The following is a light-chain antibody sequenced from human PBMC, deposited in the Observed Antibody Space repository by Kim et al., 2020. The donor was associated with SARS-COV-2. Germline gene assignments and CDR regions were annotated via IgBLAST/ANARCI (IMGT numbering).Light chain of an antibody. CDR1: QTVSSNN. Sequence: PGERATLSCRASQTVSSNNLAWYQQKPGQAPRLVIYGTSTRATGIPDRFSGSGSGTDFTLTITRLEPEDFAVYYCQQYGTSPWTFGQGTKV. J-gene: IGKJ1*01. CDR3: QQYGTSPWT. CDR2: GTS. V-gene: IGKV3-20*01.